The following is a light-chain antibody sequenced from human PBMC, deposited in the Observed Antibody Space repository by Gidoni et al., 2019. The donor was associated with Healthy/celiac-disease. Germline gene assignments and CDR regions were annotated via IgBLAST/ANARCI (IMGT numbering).Light chain of an antibody. CDR3: QQRSNWPPLT. J-gene: IGKJ4*01. Sequence: EIVLTHSPATLSLAPGERATLSCRASQSVSSYLAWYQQKPGQAPSLLIYDASNRATGSPARFSGSGSGTDFTLTISSREPEDFAVYYCQQRSNWPPLTFGGGTKVEIK. CDR2: DAS. V-gene: IGKV3-11*01. CDR1: QSVSSY.